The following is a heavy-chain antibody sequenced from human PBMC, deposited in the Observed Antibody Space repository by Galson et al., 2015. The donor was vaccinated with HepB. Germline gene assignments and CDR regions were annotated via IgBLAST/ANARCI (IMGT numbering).Heavy chain of an antibody. V-gene: IGHV1-2*02. D-gene: IGHD3-22*01. Sequence: SVKVSCQASGYTFTGYYMHWVRQAPGQGLEWMGWINPNSGGTNYAQKFQGRVTMTRDTSISTAYMELSRLRSDDTAVYYCARDGYYYDSSGYYEFDYWGQGTLVTVSS. J-gene: IGHJ4*02. CDR1: GYTFTGYY. CDR2: INPNSGGT. CDR3: ARDGYYYDSSGYYEFDY.